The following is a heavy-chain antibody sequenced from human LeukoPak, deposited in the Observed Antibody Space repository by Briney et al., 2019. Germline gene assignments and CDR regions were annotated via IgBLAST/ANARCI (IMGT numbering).Heavy chain of an antibody. Sequence: SETLSLTCAVYGGSFSGYYKSWIRQPPGKGLEWIGEISHNGKTNYNPSLKSRVTISVDTSRNQFSLKLTSVTAADAGVYYCVLGRWEPTGSYWGQGTLVAISS. CDR2: ISHNGKT. CDR3: VLGRWEPTGSY. D-gene: IGHD1-26*01. V-gene: IGHV4-34*01. J-gene: IGHJ4*02. CDR1: GGSFSGYY.